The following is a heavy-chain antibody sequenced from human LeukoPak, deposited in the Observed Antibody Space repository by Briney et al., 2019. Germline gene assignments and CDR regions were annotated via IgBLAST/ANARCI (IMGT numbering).Heavy chain of an antibody. Sequence: PGGSLRLPCAASGFTFSSYGIHWVRQAPGKGLEWVTVISYDESKKYYADSVKGRFTISRDNSKNTVYLQMNSLRAEDTAVYYCANTYYAFWSGSFWGQGTLVTVSS. J-gene: IGHJ4*02. V-gene: IGHV3-30-3*01. CDR1: GFTFSSYG. CDR3: ANTYYAFWSGSF. D-gene: IGHD3-3*01. CDR2: ISYDESKK.